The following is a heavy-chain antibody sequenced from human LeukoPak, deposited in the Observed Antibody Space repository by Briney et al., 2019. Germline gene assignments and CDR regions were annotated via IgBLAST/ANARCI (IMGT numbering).Heavy chain of an antibody. J-gene: IGHJ4*02. CDR3: ARGRDSSSWYALDY. CDR2: INPNSGGT. CDR1: GYTFTGYY. V-gene: IGHV1-2*02. D-gene: IGHD6-13*01. Sequence: ASVKVSCKASGYTFTGYYMHWVRRAPGQGLGWMGWINPNSGGTNYAQDFQGRVTMTRDTSISTAYMELSRLRSDDTAVYYCARGRDSSSWYALDYWGQGTLVTVSS.